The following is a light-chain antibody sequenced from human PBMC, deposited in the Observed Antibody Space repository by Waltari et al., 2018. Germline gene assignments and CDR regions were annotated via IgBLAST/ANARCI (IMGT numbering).Light chain of an antibody. CDR1: QSLVHSNGNTY. J-gene: IGKJ3*01. CDR3: GQGAHLPFT. V-gene: IGKV2-30*02. CDR2: QVS. Sequence: DVVMTQSPLSLPITPGQPASISCGSSQSLVHSNGNTYLSWYQQKPGQPPRLLIYQVSNRYSGVPDRFSGSGAGTDFTLKISRVEAEDVGVYYCGQGAHLPFTFGPGTKLDIK.